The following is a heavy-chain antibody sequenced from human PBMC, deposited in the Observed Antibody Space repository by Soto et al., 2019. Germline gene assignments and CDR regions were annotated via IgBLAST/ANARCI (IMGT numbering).Heavy chain of an antibody. V-gene: IGHV3-74*01. Sequence: GGSLRLSCAASGFTFSSYWMHWVRQAPGKGLVWVSRINRDGSNTGYADSVKGRFTISRDNAKNTLYLQMNSLRGEDTAMYYCAREVATVTTAVDYWGQGTLVTVSS. CDR3: AREVATVTTAVDY. D-gene: IGHD4-17*01. CDR2: INRDGSNT. CDR1: GFTFSSYW. J-gene: IGHJ4*02.